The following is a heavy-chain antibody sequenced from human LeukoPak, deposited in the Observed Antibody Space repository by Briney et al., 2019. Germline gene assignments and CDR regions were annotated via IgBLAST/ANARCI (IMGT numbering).Heavy chain of an antibody. J-gene: IGHJ3*02. CDR2: ISAYNGNT. D-gene: IGHD2-15*01. Sequence: RASVKVSCKAPGYTFTSYGLSWVRQAPGQGLEWMGWISAYNGNTNYAQKLQGRVTMTTDTSTRTAYMELRSLRSDDTAVYYCARVVVIAADAFDIWGQGTMVTVSS. CDR3: ARVVVIAADAFDI. V-gene: IGHV1-18*01. CDR1: GYTFTSYG.